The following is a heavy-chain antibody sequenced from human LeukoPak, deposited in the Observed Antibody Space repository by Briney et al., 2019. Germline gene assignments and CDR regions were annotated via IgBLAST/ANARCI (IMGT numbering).Heavy chain of an antibody. CDR2: IYTSETT. Sequence: SETLSLTCTVSGGSISTYFWSWIRQPAGKGLEWIGRIYTSETTNYNPSLKSRVSMSVDTSKNQFSLNLSSVTAADTAVYYCAREPNIAARRRFDYWGQGTLVTVSS. CDR3: AREPNIAARRRFDY. V-gene: IGHV4-4*07. CDR1: GGSISTYF. J-gene: IGHJ4*02. D-gene: IGHD6-6*01.